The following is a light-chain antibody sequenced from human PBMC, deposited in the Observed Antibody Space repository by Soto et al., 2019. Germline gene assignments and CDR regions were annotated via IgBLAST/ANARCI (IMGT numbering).Light chain of an antibody. CDR1: NIGSKN. V-gene: IGLV3-21*04. CDR2: YDS. CDR3: QVWDSSSDHRV. Sequence: SYELTQPPSVSVAPGETARITCGGNNIGSKNVHWYQQKPGQAPVLVIYYDSDRPSGIPERFSGSNSGNTATLTISRVEAGDEADYYCQVWDSSSDHRVFGGGTKLTVL. J-gene: IGLJ2*01.